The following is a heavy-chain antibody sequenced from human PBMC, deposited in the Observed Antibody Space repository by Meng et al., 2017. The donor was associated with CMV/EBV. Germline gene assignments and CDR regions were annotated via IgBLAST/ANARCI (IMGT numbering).Heavy chain of an antibody. V-gene: IGHV1-69*10. CDR2: IIPILGIA. D-gene: IGHD2-2*02. CDR3: ASAPDIVVVPAAIPGYYYGMDV. J-gene: IGHJ6*02. CDR1: GGSFSSYA. Sequence: SVTVSCQASGGSFSSYAISWVRQAPGQGLEWMGGIIPILGIANYAQKCQGRVTLTADKATSTAYMELSSLRSEDTAVYHCASAPDIVVVPAAIPGYYYGMDVWGQGTTVTVSS.